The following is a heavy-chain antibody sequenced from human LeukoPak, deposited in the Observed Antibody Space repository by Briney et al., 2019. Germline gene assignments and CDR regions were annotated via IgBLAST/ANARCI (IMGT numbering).Heavy chain of an antibody. CDR3: ARVESYCSSTSCYIRHGMDV. Sequence: GASVKVSCKASGYTFTSYGISWVRQAPGQGLEWMGWISAYNGNTNYAQKLQGRVTMTTDTSTSTAYMELRSLRSDDTAVYYCARVESYCSSTSCYIRHGMDVWGQGTTVTVSS. CDR1: GYTFTSYG. J-gene: IGHJ6*02. CDR2: ISAYNGNT. D-gene: IGHD2-2*02. V-gene: IGHV1-18*01.